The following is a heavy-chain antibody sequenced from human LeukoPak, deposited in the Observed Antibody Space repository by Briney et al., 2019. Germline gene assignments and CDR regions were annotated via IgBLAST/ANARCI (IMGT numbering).Heavy chain of an antibody. CDR2: IYYSGST. Sequence: SETLSLTCTVSGGSISSSSYYWGWIRQPPGKGLEWIGSIYYSGSTYYNPSLKSRVTISVDTSKNQFSRKLSSVTAADTAVYYCATLYYYDSSGYYHDAFDIWGQGTMVTVSS. CDR3: ATLYYYDSSGYYHDAFDI. J-gene: IGHJ3*02. V-gene: IGHV4-39*01. D-gene: IGHD3-22*01. CDR1: GGSISSSSYY.